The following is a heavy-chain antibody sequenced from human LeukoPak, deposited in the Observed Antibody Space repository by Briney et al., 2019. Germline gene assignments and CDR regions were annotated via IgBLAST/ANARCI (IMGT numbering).Heavy chain of an antibody. CDR1: GDSLRTTTYY. D-gene: IGHD1-14*01. V-gene: IGHV4-39*07. CDR3: ARGRRGGKYHYYFDY. CDR2: LYHSGTI. J-gene: IGHJ4*02. Sequence: SETLSLTCTVSGDSLRTTTYYWNWIRQPPGKGLEWIGGLYHSGTIYYNPSLKSRVTISADKSKNHFSLKLTSVTAADTAVYYCARGRRGGKYHYYFDYWGQGTLVTVSS.